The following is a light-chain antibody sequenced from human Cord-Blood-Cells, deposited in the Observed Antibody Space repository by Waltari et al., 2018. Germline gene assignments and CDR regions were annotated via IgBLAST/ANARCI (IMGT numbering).Light chain of an antibody. CDR1: QSISSY. V-gene: IGKV1-39*01. CDR2: AAS. J-gene: IGKJ4*01. CDR3: QQSYSTPRT. Sequence: DIQMTQSPYSLSASVGDRVTITCRASQSISSYLNWYQQKPGKAPKLLIYAASSLQSGVPSRFSGSGSGTDFTLTISSLQPEDFATCYCQQSYSTPRTFGGGTKVEIK.